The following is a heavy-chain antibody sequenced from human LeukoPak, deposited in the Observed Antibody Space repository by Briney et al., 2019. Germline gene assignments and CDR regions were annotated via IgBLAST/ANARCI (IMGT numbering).Heavy chain of an antibody. V-gene: IGHV3-23*01. D-gene: IGHD6-19*01. CDR1: GFTFNSYA. CDR3: AKDRRSGWPDDAFEI. Sequence: GGSLRLSCAASGFTFNSYAMSWVRQAPGKGLQWVSDITNNGGNTHYADSVKGRFTISRDNSKNTLYLQMNSLRVEDTAIYYCAKDRRSGWPDDAFEIWGQGTMVTVSS. CDR2: ITNNGGNT. J-gene: IGHJ3*02.